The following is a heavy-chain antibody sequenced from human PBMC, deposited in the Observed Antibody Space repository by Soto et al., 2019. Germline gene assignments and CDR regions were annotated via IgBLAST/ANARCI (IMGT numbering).Heavy chain of an antibody. CDR1: VGSISSYY. J-gene: IGHJ3*02. Sequence: SETLSLTCTFSVGSISSYYWSWIRHPPGKGLEWIGYIYYSGSTNYNPSLKSRVTISVDTSKNQFSLKLSSVTAADTAVYYCARDMGSSSSWYGAFDILGQGTMVNVS. CDR2: IYYSGST. CDR3: ARDMGSSSSWYGAFDI. D-gene: IGHD6-13*01. V-gene: IGHV4-59*01.